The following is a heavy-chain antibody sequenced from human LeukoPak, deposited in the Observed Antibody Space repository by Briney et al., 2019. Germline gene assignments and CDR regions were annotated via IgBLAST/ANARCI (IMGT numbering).Heavy chain of an antibody. CDR3: ARPGIRDYFYYTDV. D-gene: IGHD3-3*02. J-gene: IGHJ6*03. Sequence: SETLSLTCAVYGDSFSWHYWIWIRQPPGKGMEWIGEINQRGTTTYNPSLKSRLTISMDTSRNQYFLNLDSVTAADTAIYYCARPGIRDYFYYTDVWGEGTPVTVSS. CDR2: INQRGTT. V-gene: IGHV4-34*01. CDR1: GDSFSWHY.